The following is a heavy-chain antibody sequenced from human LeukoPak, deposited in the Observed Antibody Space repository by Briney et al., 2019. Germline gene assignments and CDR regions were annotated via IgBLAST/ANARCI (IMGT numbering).Heavy chain of an antibody. V-gene: IGHV4-34*01. CDR3: SKGRWEVPDY. J-gene: IGHJ4*02. D-gene: IGHD1-26*01. CDR1: GESFSGYY. CDR2: INHSGST. Sequence: SETLSLTCAVSGESFSGYYWSWFRQPPGKGLEWIGEINHSGSTNYNPSLTSRATISVDASKNQFYLTMTSVIAADTAMYYCSKGRWEVPDYWGQGTLVFVSS.